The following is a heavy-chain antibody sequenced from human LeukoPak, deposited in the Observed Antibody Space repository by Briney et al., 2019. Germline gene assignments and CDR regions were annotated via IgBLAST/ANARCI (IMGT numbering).Heavy chain of an antibody. D-gene: IGHD3-9*01. CDR1: GGSFSGYY. V-gene: IGHV4-34*01. Sequence: PSETLSLTCAVYGGSFSGYYWSWIRQPPGKGLEWIGEINHSGSTNYNPSLKSRVTISVDTSKNQFSLKLSSVTAADTAVYYCALNDILTGHYRQGSFDYWGQGTLVTVSS. CDR3: ALNDILTGHYRQGSFDY. J-gene: IGHJ4*02. CDR2: INHSGST.